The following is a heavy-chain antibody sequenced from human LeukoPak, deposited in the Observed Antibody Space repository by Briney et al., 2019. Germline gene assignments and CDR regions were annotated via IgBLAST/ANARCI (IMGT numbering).Heavy chain of an antibody. CDR2: ISPSGGST. D-gene: IGHD2-15*01. V-gene: IGHV1-46*01. Sequence: ASVKVSCKAFGYTFTSNYMHWVRQAPGQGPEWMGVISPSGGSTTYAQKFQGRVTMTTDTSTSTAYMELRSLRSDDTAVYYCARVTSYCSGGSCYGWFDPWGQGTLVTVSS. J-gene: IGHJ5*02. CDR1: GYTFTSNY. CDR3: ARVTSYCSGGSCYGWFDP.